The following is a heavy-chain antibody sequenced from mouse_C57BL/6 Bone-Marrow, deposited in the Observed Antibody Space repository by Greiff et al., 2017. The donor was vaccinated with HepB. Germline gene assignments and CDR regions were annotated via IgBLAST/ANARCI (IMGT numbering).Heavy chain of an antibody. Sequence: VQLQQSGPELVKPGASVKIPCKASGYTFTDYNMDWVKQSHGKSLEWIGDINPNNGGTIYNQKFKGKATLTVDKSSSTAYMELRSLTSEDTAVYYCARRGDSSGWFAYWGQGTLVTVSA. J-gene: IGHJ3*01. D-gene: IGHD3-2*02. CDR3: ARRGDSSGWFAY. V-gene: IGHV1-18*01. CDR2: INPNNGGT. CDR1: GYTFTDYN.